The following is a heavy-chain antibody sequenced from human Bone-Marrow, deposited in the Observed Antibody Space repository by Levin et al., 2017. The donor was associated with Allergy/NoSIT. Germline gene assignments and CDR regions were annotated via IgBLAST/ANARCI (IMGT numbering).Heavy chain of an antibody. CDR3: ARVALPRYCTSTSCSDSGYYFDY. CDR1: GFTFSSYD. J-gene: IGHJ4*02. V-gene: IGHV3-13*04. D-gene: IGHD2-2*01. CDR2: IGTAADS. Sequence: AGGSLRLSCAASGFTFSSYDMHWVRQATGRGLEWVSAIGTAADSYYSGSVKGRFTVSRDNAKNSFYLQMNGLRAGDTAVYYCARVALPRYCTSTSCSDSGYYFDYWGQGTLVTVSS.